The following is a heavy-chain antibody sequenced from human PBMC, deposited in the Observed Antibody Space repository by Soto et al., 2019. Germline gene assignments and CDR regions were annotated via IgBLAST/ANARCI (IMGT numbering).Heavy chain of an antibody. J-gene: IGHJ4*02. Sequence: EVQLVESGGGLVQPGGSLRLSCAASGFSFSKYAMVWVRQAPGKGQEWVSGITGSGGTIEHAASVKGRFTISRDNSKNTVYLQMNSLRAEDTAMYYCAKDAVAGDGLWLVSEWGQGTLVTVS. CDR3: AKDAVAGDGLWLVSE. V-gene: IGHV3-23*04. CDR2: ITGSGGTI. D-gene: IGHD2-21*02. CDR1: GFSFSKYA.